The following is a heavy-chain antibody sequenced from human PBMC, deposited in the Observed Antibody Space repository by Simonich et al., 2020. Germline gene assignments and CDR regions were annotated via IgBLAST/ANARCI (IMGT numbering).Heavy chain of an antibody. J-gene: IGHJ4*02. CDR3: ARLPDY. CDR2: IYYSGST. V-gene: IGHV4-59*08. Sequence: QVQLQESGPGLVKPSETLSLTCTVPGGSISSYYWLWIRQPPGKGLEWIVYIYYSGSTNDNPSLKRRVTISVDTSKNQFTLKLSSVTAADTAVYYCARLPDYWGQGTLVTVSS. CDR1: GGSISSYY.